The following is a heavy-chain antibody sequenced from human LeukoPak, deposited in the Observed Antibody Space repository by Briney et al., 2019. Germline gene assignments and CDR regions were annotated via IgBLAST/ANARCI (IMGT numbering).Heavy chain of an antibody. V-gene: IGHV4-59*08. J-gene: IGHJ4*02. Sequence: SETLSLTCTVSGGSISSYYWSWIRQPPGKGLEWIGYIFYSGSTNYNPSLKSRVTISVDTSKNQLSLKLSSVTAADTAVYYCARYYPVGPFDYWGQGTLVTVSS. CDR3: ARYYPVGPFDY. CDR2: IFYSGST. D-gene: IGHD1-26*01. CDR1: GGSISSYY.